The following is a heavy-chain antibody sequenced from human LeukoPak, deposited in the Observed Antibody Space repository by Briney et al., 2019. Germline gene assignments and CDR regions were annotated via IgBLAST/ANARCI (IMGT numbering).Heavy chain of an antibody. V-gene: IGHV4-34*01. J-gene: IGHJ4*02. D-gene: IGHD5-18*01. CDR2: INHSGST. Sequence: SETLSLTCTVSGGSISSYYWSWIRQPPGKGLEWIGEINHSGSTNYNPSLKSRVTISVDTSKNQFSLKLSSVTAADTAVYYCARERAGYSYIDYWGQGTLVTVSS. CDR1: GGSISSYY. CDR3: ARERAGYSYIDY.